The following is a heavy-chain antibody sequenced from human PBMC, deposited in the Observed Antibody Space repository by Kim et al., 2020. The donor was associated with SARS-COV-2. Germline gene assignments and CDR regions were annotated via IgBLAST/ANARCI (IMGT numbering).Heavy chain of an antibody. CDR2: ISATGVNT. Sequence: GGSLRLSCAASGFGFSDDHMAWIRQAPGKGLESVSLISATGVNTYYADSVKGRFTISRDNTRNVLYLQMNNLRVDDTAFYFCARRVGQWLSYYLDYWGQGTLVSVSS. CDR3: ARRVGQWLSYYLDY. D-gene: IGHD6-19*01. J-gene: IGHJ4*02. CDR1: GFGFSDDH. V-gene: IGHV3-11*01.